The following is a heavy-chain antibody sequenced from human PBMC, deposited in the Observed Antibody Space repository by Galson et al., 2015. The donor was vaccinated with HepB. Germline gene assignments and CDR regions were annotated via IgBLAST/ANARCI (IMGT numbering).Heavy chain of an antibody. CDR1: GYSFTNYG. CDR2: INSYNGNT. D-gene: IGHD3-16*01. V-gene: IGHV1-18*01. J-gene: IGHJ4*02. Sequence: SVKVSCKASGYSFTNYGISWVRQAPGQGPEWMGWINSYNGNTNYAQHLQGRVTMTTDASTSMAYMEMRSLRSDDTAVYYCARGGRLGELSCFDYWGQGTLVTVSS. CDR3: ARGGRLGELSCFDY.